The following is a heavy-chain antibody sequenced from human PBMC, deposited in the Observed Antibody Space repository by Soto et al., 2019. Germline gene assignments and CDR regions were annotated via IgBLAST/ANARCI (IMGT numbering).Heavy chain of an antibody. CDR2: FDPEDGET. V-gene: IGHV1-24*01. CDR3: ATSGGYVWGSYRPHTLDY. CDR1: GYTLTELS. D-gene: IGHD3-16*02. J-gene: IGHJ4*02. Sequence: ASVKVSCKVSGYTLTELSMHWVRQAPGKGLEWMGGFDPEDGETIYAQKFQGRVTMTEDTSTDTAYMELSSLRSEDTAVYYCATSGGYVWGSYRPHTLDYWGQGTLVTVSS.